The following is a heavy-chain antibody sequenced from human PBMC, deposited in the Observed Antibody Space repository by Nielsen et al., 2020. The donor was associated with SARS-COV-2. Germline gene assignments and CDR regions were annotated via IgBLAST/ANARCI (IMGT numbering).Heavy chain of an antibody. J-gene: IGHJ5*02. D-gene: IGHD1-26*01. Sequence: SETLSLTCTVSGGSISSSSYYWGWIRQPPGKGLEWIGSIYYSGSTYYNPSLNSRVTISVDTSKNQFSLKLSSVTAADTAVYYCARPNSIVGATAYNWFDPWGPGTLVTVSS. CDR2: IYYSGST. V-gene: IGHV4-39*01. CDR1: GGSISSSSYY. CDR3: ARPNSIVGATAYNWFDP.